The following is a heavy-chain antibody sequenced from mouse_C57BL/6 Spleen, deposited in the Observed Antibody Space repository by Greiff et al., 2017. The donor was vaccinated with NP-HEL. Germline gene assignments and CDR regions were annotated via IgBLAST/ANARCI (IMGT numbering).Heavy chain of an antibody. Sequence: EVQLQQSGAELVKPGASVKLSCTASGFTIKDYYMHWVKQRTEQGLEWIGRIDPEDGETKYAAKFQGKATITADTSSNTAYLQLSSLTSEDTAVYYCARSGGYYAMDYWGQGTSVTVSS. D-gene: IGHD3-1*01. CDR1: GFTIKDYY. J-gene: IGHJ4*01. V-gene: IGHV14-2*01. CDR2: IDPEDGET. CDR3: ARSGGYYAMDY.